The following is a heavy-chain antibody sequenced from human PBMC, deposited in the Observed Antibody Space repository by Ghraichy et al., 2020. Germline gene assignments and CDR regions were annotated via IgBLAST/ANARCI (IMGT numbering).Heavy chain of an antibody. Sequence: ASVKVSCKASGYTFTSYGITWVRQAPGQGLEWMGWISAYNGNTNYAQKFQGRVTMTTDTSTSTAYMDLRSLRSDDTVVYYCARGGRDRSKPYYYYGMDVWGQGTTVTVSS. CDR2: ISAYNGNT. J-gene: IGHJ6*02. CDR3: ARGGRDRSKPYYYYGMDV. CDR1: GYTFTSYG. V-gene: IGHV1-18*01. D-gene: IGHD3-16*01.